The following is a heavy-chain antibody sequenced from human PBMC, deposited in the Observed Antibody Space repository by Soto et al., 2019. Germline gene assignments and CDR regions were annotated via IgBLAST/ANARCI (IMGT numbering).Heavy chain of an antibody. V-gene: IGHV4-30-4*01. D-gene: IGHD2-2*01. Sequence: LSLTCTVSGGSISSGDYYWSWIRQPPGKGLEWIGYIYYSGSTYYNPSLKSRVTISVDTSKNQFSLKLSSVTAADTAVYYCARVPRDCSSTSCGGYYYYGMDVWGQGTTVTVSS. CDR3: ARVPRDCSSTSCGGYYYYGMDV. J-gene: IGHJ6*02. CDR1: GGSISSGDYY. CDR2: IYYSGST.